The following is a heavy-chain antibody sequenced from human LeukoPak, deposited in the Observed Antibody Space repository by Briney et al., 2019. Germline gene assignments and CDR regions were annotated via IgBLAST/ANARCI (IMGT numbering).Heavy chain of an antibody. CDR2: IYYSGST. CDR3: ARDGRFPPEVLPRYFDY. V-gene: IGHV4-59*12. D-gene: IGHD1-26*01. Sequence: PSETLSLTCTVSGGSISSYYWSWIRQPPGKGLEWIGYIYYSGSTNYNPSLESRVTISVETFKNQFSLKLSSVTAADTAVYYCARDGRFPPEVLPRYFDYWGQGTLVTVSS. CDR1: GGSISSYY. J-gene: IGHJ4*02.